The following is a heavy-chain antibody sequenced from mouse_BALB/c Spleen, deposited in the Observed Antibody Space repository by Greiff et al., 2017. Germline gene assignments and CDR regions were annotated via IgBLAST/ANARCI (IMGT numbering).Heavy chain of an antibody. V-gene: IGHV5-9-4*01. CDR2: ISSGGSYT. Sequence: EVQRVESGGGLVKPGGSLKLSCAASGFTFSSYAMSWVRQSPEKRLEWVAEISSGGSYTYYPDTVTGRFTISRDNAKNTLYLEMSSLRSEDTAMYYCARSYYGSSYVHYFDYWGQGTTLTVSS. D-gene: IGHD1-1*01. J-gene: IGHJ2*01. CDR1: GFTFSSYA. CDR3: ARSYYGSSYVHYFDY.